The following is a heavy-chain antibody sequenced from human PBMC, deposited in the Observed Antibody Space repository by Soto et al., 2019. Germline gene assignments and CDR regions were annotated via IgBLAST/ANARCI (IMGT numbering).Heavy chain of an antibody. CDR2: ISAYNGNT. V-gene: IGHV1-18*01. CDR3: ASPGYSSSWRYYYGMDV. J-gene: IGHJ6*02. CDR1: GYTLTSYG. D-gene: IGHD6-13*01. Sequence: QVQLVQSGAEVKKPGASVKVSRKASGYTLTSYGISWERQAPGQGLEWMGWISAYNGNTNYAQKLQGRVTMTTDTSTSTAYMELRSLRSDDTAVYYCASPGYSSSWRYYYGMDVWGQGTTVTVSS.